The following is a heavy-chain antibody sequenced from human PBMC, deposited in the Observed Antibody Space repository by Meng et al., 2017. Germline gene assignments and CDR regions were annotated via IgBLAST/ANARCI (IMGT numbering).Heavy chain of an antibody. CDR2: IKSKTDGGTT. D-gene: IGHD3-9*01. J-gene: IGHJ4*02. CDR1: GFTFCNAW. Sequence: LSLTCSASGFTFCNAWMSWVRPAPGKGLAWVGRIKSKTDGGTTDYAAPVKGRFTISRDDSKSIAYLQMNSLKTEDTAVYYCIGSRVLRYVDWLAPFDDWGQGNRV. CDR3: IGSRVLRYVDWLAPFDD. V-gene: IGHV3-15*01.